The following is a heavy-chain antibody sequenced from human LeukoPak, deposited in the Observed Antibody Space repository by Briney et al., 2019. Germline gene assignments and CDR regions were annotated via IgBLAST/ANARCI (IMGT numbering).Heavy chain of an antibody. D-gene: IGHD6-13*01. CDR1: GGTFSSYA. CDR3: ARDGFIAAAGSWFDP. CDR2: IIPIFGTA. J-gene: IGHJ5*02. V-gene: IGHV1-69*13. Sequence: SVKVSCNASGGTFSSYAISWVRQAPGQGLEWMGGIIPIFGTANYAQKFQGRVTITADESTSTAYMELSSLRSEDTAAYYCARDGFIAAAGSWFDPWGQGTLVTVSS.